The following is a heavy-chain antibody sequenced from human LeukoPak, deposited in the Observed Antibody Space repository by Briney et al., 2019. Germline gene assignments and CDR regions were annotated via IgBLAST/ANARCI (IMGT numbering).Heavy chain of an antibody. Sequence: MSGGSLRLSCAAPGITFSNYNMNWVRQAPGKGLEWISSITSSSSYTFYADSVEGRFTISRDNAKNSLYLQMNSLRVEDTAIYYCARDPYNGAYSEGYYYYYMDVWGKGTTVTVSS. D-gene: IGHD1-1*01. CDR1: GITFSNYN. CDR2: ITSSSSYT. V-gene: IGHV3-21*01. J-gene: IGHJ6*03. CDR3: ARDPYNGAYSEGYYYYYMDV.